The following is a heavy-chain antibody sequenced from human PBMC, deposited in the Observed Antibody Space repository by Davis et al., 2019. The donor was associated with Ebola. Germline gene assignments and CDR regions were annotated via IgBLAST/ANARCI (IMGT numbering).Heavy chain of an antibody. Sequence: AASVTVSCQASRGTFSSYAISWVRQAPGQGLEWMGRIIPILGLANYAQKFQGRVTITADKSTSTAYMELSSLRSEDTAVYYCARGAYCGGDCYRNWFDPWGQGTLVTVSS. V-gene: IGHV1-69*10. J-gene: IGHJ5*02. CDR3: ARGAYCGGDCYRNWFDP. D-gene: IGHD2-21*02. CDR1: RGTFSSYA. CDR2: IIPILGLA.